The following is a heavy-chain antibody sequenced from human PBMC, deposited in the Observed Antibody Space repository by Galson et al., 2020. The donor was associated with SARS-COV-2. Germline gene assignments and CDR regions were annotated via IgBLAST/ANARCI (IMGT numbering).Heavy chain of an antibody. D-gene: IGHD6-13*01. CDR1: GFTFSTYG. CDR3: ARSVEKAAAVGY. J-gene: IGHJ4*02. CDR2: ISNEGRRQ. V-gene: IGHV3-33*01. Sequence: GGSLRLSCAASGFTFSTYGMHWVRQAPGKGLEWVAYISNEGRRQYYADSLKGRFTISRDSSKNSLYLQMNSLRAEDTAVYYCARSVEKAAAVGYWGQGTLVTVSS.